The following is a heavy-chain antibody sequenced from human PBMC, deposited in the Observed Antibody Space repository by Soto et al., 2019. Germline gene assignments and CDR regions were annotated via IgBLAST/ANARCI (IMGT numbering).Heavy chain of an antibody. J-gene: IGHJ3*02. CDR3: ARGYSSGWHDAFDI. Sequence: QVQLQESGPGLVKPSETLSLTCAVSGGSISSYYWSWIRQPPGKGLEWIGYIYYRGSTNYNPSLKSRVTISVDTSKTQFSLKLSSVTAADTAVYYCARGYSSGWHDAFDIWGQGTMVTVSS. CDR1: GGSISSYY. V-gene: IGHV4-59*01. CDR2: IYYRGST. D-gene: IGHD6-19*01.